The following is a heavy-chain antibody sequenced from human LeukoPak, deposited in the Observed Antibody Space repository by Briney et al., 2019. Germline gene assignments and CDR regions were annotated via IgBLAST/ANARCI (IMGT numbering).Heavy chain of an antibody. J-gene: IGHJ4*02. CDR3: ARDGSGYSVV. V-gene: IGHV3-21*01. CDR1: GFTFNSYT. Sequence: GGSLRLSCAASGFTFNSYTMNWVRQAPGKGLEWVSIISSGSSYIHYADSVKGRFTISRDNAKNSLYLQMNSLRAEDTAVYYCARDGSGYSVVWGQGTLVTVSS. D-gene: IGHD5-18*01. CDR2: ISSGSSYI.